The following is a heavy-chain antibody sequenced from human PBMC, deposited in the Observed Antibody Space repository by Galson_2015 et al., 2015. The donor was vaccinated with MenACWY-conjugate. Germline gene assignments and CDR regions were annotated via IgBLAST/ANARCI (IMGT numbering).Heavy chain of an antibody. CDR3: ARHLHYYGSGSYHLDY. CDR2: IYPGDSDT. D-gene: IGHD3-10*01. Sequence: QSGAEVKKPGESLKISCKGSGYSFTSYWIGWVRQMPGKGLEWMGIIYPGDSDTRYSPSFQGQVTISADKSISTAYLQWTSLKASDTDMYYCARHLHYYGSGSYHLDYWGQGTLVTVSS. CDR1: GYSFTSYW. J-gene: IGHJ4*02. V-gene: IGHV5-51*01.